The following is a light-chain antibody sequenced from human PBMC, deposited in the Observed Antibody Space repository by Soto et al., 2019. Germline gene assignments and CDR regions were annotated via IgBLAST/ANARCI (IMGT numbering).Light chain of an antibody. CDR2: EVS. Sequence: QSVLTQPASVSGSPGQSITISCTGTSSDIGAYTLVSWYQQYPGKAPRLIIYEVSNRPSGVSNRFSGSKSGNTASLTISGLQAEDEADYYCSSYTSSSTLDWVFGGGTKVTVL. V-gene: IGLV2-14*02. CDR3: SSYTSSSTLDWV. CDR1: SSDIGAYTL. J-gene: IGLJ3*02.